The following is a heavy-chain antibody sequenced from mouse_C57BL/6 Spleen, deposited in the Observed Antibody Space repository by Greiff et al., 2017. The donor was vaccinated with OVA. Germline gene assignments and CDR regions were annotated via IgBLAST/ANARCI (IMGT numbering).Heavy chain of an antibody. Sequence: QVQLQQSGAELVKPGASVKISCKASGYAFSSYWMNWVKQRPGKGLEWIGQIYPGDGDTNYNGKFKGKATLTADKSSSTAYMQLSSLTSEDSAVYFCARSGRGYPDYYAMDYWGQGTSVTVSS. CDR3: ARSGRGYPDYYAMDY. D-gene: IGHD2-2*01. V-gene: IGHV1-80*01. J-gene: IGHJ4*01. CDR2: IYPGDGDT. CDR1: GYAFSSYW.